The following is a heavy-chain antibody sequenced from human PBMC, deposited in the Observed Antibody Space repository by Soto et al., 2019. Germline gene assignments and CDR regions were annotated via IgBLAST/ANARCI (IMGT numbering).Heavy chain of an antibody. CDR3: ARSFRPYPNYYYYGMDV. CDR1: GGSISSGGYS. Sequence: QLQLQESGSGLVKPSQTLSLTCAVSGGSISSGGYSWSWIRQPPGKGLEWIGYIYHSGSTYYNPSLKSRVTISVDRSKNQFSLKLSSVTAADTAVYYCARSFRPYPNYYYYGMDVWGQGTTVTVSS. D-gene: IGHD6-6*01. CDR2: IYHSGST. V-gene: IGHV4-30-2*01. J-gene: IGHJ6*02.